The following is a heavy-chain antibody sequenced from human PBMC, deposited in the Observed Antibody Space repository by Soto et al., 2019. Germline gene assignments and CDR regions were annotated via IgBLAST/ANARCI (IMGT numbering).Heavy chain of an antibody. D-gene: IGHD6-19*01. V-gene: IGHV1-58*01. CDR1: GFTFGSSA. Sequence: LVQSGPDVKKPGTSVKVSCKTSGFTFGSSAVQWVRQVRGQRLEWIGWIVVASGYSNVAQKFQDRVSLTRDLSTNTAFMELSSLTSDDSAMYYCAADVIGVAGDFDHCGHGTLVSVSS. J-gene: IGHJ4*01. CDR3: AADVIGVAGDFDH. CDR2: IVVASGYS.